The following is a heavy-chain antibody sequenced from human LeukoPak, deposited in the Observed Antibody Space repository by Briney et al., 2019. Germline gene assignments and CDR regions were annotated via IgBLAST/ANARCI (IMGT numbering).Heavy chain of an antibody. CDR3: ATITKQWLDPFDY. V-gene: IGHV4-39*01. CDR1: GGSISRWRYY. CDR2: IYYSYSWTT. D-gene: IGHD6-19*01. Sequence: SETLSLTCSVSGGSISRWRYYWGWLRQPPGKGLEWLGSIYYSYSWTTYYNPPLKSRVTLSVNTSKNEFSLRLTSVTAADTALYFCATITKQWLDPFDYWGQGTPVTVSS. J-gene: IGHJ4*02.